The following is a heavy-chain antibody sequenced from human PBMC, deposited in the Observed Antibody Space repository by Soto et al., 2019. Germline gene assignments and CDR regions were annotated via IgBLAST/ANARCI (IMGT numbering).Heavy chain of an antibody. CDR1: VFTFSSYA. J-gene: IGHJ4*02. V-gene: IGHV3-23*01. Sequence: GGSLRLSCAASVFTFSSYAMSWVRQAPGKGLEWVSAISGSGGSTYYADSVKGRFTISRDNSKNTLYLQMNSLRAEDTAVYYCAKDTAVVITDDLGYWGQGTLVTVSS. D-gene: IGHD3-22*01. CDR2: ISGSGGST. CDR3: AKDTAVVITDDLGY.